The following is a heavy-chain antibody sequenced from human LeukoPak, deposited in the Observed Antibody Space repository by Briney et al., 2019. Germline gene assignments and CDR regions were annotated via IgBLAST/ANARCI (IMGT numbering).Heavy chain of an antibody. V-gene: IGHV3-30*02. CDR2: IRYDGSNK. Sequence: GGSLRLSCAASGFTFSGSAMHWVRQAPGKGLEWVAFIRYDGSNKYYADSVKGRFTISRDNSKNTLYLQMNSLRAEDAAVYYCAKGGGWYLYYYYYYMDVWGKGTTVTISS. CDR3: AKGGGWYLYYYYYYMDV. D-gene: IGHD6-19*01. CDR1: GFTFSGSA. J-gene: IGHJ6*03.